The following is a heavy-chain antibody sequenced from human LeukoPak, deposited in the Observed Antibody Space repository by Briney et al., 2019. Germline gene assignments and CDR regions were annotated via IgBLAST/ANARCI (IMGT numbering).Heavy chain of an antibody. CDR3: ARGRAQAYYFDY. V-gene: IGHV1-69*02. CDR2: IIPILGIA. J-gene: IGHJ4*02. CDR1: GGTFSSYT. Sequence: SVTVSCKASGGTFSSYTISWVRQAPGQGLEWMGRIIPILGIANYAQKFQGRVTITADKSTSTAYMELSSLRSEDTAVYYCARGRAQAYYFDYWGQGTLVTVSS.